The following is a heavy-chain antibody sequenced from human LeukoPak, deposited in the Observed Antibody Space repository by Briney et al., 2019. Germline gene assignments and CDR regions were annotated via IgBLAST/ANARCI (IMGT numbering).Heavy chain of an antibody. CDR2: IYSGGST. J-gene: IGHJ4*02. D-gene: IGHD6-13*01. CDR3: ARSRASSRAPDY. CDR1: GFTVSSIY. Sequence: GGSLRLSCAASGFTVSSIYMSWVRQAPGEGLEWVSVIYSGGSTYNADSVKGRFTISRDTSKNTLYLHISNLRAEDTAVYYCARSRASSRAPDYWGQGTLVTVSS. V-gene: IGHV3-66*01.